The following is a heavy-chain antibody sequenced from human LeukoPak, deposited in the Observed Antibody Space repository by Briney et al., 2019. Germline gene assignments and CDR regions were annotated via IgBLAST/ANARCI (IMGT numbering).Heavy chain of an antibody. Sequence: GGSLRLSCAASGFTSSSYWMSWVRQAPGKGLEWVANIKKDGSEKYYVDSVKGRFTISRDNAKNSLSLQMNGLRVEDTAVYYCARAGSFWHYVYWGQGTLVTVSS. CDR2: IKKDGSEK. V-gene: IGHV3-7*01. J-gene: IGHJ4*02. CDR3: ARAGSFWHYVY. D-gene: IGHD1-7*01. CDR1: GFTSSSYW.